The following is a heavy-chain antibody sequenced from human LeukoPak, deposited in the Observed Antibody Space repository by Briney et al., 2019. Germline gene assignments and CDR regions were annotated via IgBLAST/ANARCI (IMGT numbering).Heavy chain of an antibody. J-gene: IGHJ4*02. V-gene: IGHV3-74*01. CDR1: GFTFSSYW. D-gene: IGHD5-12*01. Sequence: GGSLRLSCAASGFTFSSYWMHWVRQAPGKGLVWVSRLDSDGSSTSYADSVKGRFTISKDNAKNTVYLQMNSLRAEDTAVYYCASESPDLVGSTPDHWGQGTLVTVSS. CDR3: ASESPDLVGSTPDH. CDR2: LDSDGSST.